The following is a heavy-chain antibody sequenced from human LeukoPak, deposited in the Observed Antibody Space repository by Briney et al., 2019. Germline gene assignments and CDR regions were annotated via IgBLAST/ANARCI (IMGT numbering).Heavy chain of an antibody. J-gene: IGHJ6*04. CDR2: SRSKTNRYTT. CDR3: ARDGTPIHGSGWVYMDV. Sequence: GGSLRLSCAASGFTFSDHYLDWDRQAPGKGLEWVGRSRSKTNRYTTQYAASVKGRFTISRDDSKNSLYLQMNSLRAEDTAVYYCARDGTPIHGSGWVYMDVWGKGTTVTISS. CDR1: GFTFSDHY. V-gene: IGHV3-72*01. D-gene: IGHD6-25*01.